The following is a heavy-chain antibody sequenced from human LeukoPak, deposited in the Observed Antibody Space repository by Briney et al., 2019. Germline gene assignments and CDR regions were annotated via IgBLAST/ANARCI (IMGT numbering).Heavy chain of an antibody. CDR3: ARPSSSGNYYY. Sequence: PSETLSLTCSVSGGFISNSFWSWIRQPPGKGPEWIGYVDDSGSTTYNPSLKSRVTISVDMSKNQLSLKLSSVTAADTAVYYCARPSSSGNYYYWGQGTLVTVS. V-gene: IGHV4-59*08. D-gene: IGHD1-26*01. CDR1: GGFISNSF. J-gene: IGHJ4*02. CDR2: VDDSGST.